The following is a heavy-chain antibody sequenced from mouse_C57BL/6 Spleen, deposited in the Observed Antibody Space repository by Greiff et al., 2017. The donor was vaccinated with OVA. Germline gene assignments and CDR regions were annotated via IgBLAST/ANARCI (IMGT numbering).Heavy chain of an antibody. J-gene: IGHJ1*03. CDR1: GYTFTDYN. Sequence: VQLQQSGPELVKPGASVKIPCKASGYTFTDYNMDWVKQSHGKSLEWIGDINPNNGGTIYNQKFKGKATLTVDKSSSTAYMELRSLTSEDTAVYYCARRRVYYGYWYFDVWGTGTTVTVSS. D-gene: IGHD1-1*01. V-gene: IGHV1-18*01. CDR3: ARRRVYYGYWYFDV. CDR2: INPNNGGT.